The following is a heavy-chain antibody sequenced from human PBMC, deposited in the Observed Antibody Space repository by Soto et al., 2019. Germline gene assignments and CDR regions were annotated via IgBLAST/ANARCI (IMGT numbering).Heavy chain of an antibody. D-gene: IGHD5-12*01. Sequence: EVQLGESGGGLAQPGGSLRLSCAASGFTFRSYGMSWVLQAPGKGLEWVSGISGSGGNTFYADSVRGRFTISRDNSKNTLYVQMNSLRAEDTDVYYCAKDISRAYAKGANDICGQGTMVTGSS. J-gene: IGHJ3*02. CDR1: GFTFRSYG. CDR2: ISGSGGNT. CDR3: AKDISRAYAKGANDI. V-gene: IGHV3-23*04.